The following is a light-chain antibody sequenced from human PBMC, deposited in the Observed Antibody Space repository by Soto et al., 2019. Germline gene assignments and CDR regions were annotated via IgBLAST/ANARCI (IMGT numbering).Light chain of an antibody. J-gene: IGKJ4*01. V-gene: IGKV3-11*01. Sequence: ETVLTQSPATLSLSPGERATLSCRASRSLDRYLAWYQQKPGQAPRLLIYDASKRATGIPARFSGSGSGTDFTLTISSLEPEDCAIYYCQQRTNWLASFGGGPGWKS. CDR2: DAS. CDR3: QQRTNWLAS. CDR1: RSLDRY.